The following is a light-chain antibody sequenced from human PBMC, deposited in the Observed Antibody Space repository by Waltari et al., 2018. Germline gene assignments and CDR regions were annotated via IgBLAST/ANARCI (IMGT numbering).Light chain of an antibody. CDR3: YGATNNNRV. Sequence: SYELTQPSSVSVSPGQTARLPCSGDILSEKYGRWFQQKPGQAPVMVIYQDRARPSGMPERFSGSRSGTTATLTISGAQVEDEAEYYCYGATNNNRVCGGWTKLTVL. CDR1: ILSEKY. V-gene: IGLV3-27*01. CDR2: QDR. J-gene: IGLJ3*02.